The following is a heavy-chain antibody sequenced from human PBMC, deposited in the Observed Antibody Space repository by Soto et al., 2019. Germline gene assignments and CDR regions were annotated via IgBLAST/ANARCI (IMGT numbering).Heavy chain of an antibody. V-gene: IGHV4-59*01. D-gene: IGHD6-13*01. CDR1: GGSISNYY. J-gene: IGHJ4*02. CDR3: ARRGAAAGTEDY. Sequence: PSETLSLTCTVSGGSISNYYWSWIRQPQGKGLEWIGYIYYSGSTNYNPSLKSRVTMSVDTSKNQFSLNLSSVTAADTAVYYCARRGAAAGTEDYWGQGTLVTVSS. CDR2: IYYSGST.